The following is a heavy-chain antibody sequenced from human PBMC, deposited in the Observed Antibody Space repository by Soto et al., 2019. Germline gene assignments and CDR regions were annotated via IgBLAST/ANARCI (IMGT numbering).Heavy chain of an antibody. J-gene: IGHJ6*02. D-gene: IGHD2-8*01. V-gene: IGHV1-69*01. CDR2: IIPIFGTA. CDR3: ASPRDIVQPRYYYYGMDV. CDR1: GGTFSSYA. Sequence: QVQLVQSGAEVKKPGSSVKVSCKASGGTFSSYAISWVRQAPGQGLEWMGGIIPIFGTANYAQKFQGRVTITADESTSTADMELSSLRSEDTAVYYCASPRDIVQPRYYYYGMDVWGQGTTVTVSS.